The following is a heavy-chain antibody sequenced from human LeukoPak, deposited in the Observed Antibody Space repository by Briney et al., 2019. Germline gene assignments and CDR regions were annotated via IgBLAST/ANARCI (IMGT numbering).Heavy chain of an antibody. CDR1: GGSISSYY. CDR3: ARVYCDSRGYYHFDY. CDR2: IYYSGST. Sequence: SETLSLTCTVSGGSISSYYWSWIRQPPGKGLEWIGYIYYSGSTNYNPSLKSRVTISVDTSKNQFSLKLSSVTAADTAVHYCARVYCDSRGYYHFDYWGQGTLVTVSS. J-gene: IGHJ4*02. D-gene: IGHD3-22*01. V-gene: IGHV4-59*01.